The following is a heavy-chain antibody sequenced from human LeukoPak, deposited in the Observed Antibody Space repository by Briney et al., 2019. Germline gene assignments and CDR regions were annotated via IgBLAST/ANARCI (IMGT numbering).Heavy chain of an antibody. CDR2: IYTSGST. D-gene: IGHD3-10*01. CDR1: GVSISSYY. CDR3: ARLVPRYGSGSQSDY. J-gene: IGHJ4*02. Sequence: SETLSLTCTVSGVSISSYYWSWIRQPAGKGLEWIGRIYTSGSTNYTPSLKSRVTMSVDTSKNQFSLKLSSVTAADTAVYYCARLVPRYGSGSQSDYWGQGTLVTVSS. V-gene: IGHV4-4*07.